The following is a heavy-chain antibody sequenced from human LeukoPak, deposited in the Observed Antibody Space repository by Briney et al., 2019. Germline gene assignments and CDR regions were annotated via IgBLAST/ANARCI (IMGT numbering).Heavy chain of an antibody. CDR3: AKSLDY. Sequence: PGGSLRLSCVASGFTFSRSWMDWVRLAPGKGLEWVANIKGDGSETHYVDSAKGRFTISRDNAKNYLYLQIDRVRVEDTALYYCAKSLDYWGQGALLTVSS. CDR2: IKGDGSET. CDR1: GFTFSRSW. J-gene: IGHJ4*02. V-gene: IGHV3-7*01.